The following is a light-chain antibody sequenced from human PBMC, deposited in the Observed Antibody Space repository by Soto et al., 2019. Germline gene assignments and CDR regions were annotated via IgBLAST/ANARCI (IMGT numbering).Light chain of an antibody. J-gene: IGKJ2*01. V-gene: IGKV4-1*01. CDR3: QQYYSTPYT. CDR2: WAS. CDR1: QSVLYSSNTKNY. Sequence: DIVMTLSPDSLAVSLGERATINCKSSQSVLYSSNTKNYLAWYQQKPGQPPKLLIYWASTRESGVPDRFSGSGSGTDFTLTISSLQAEDVAVYYCQQYYSTPYTFGQGTKLEIK.